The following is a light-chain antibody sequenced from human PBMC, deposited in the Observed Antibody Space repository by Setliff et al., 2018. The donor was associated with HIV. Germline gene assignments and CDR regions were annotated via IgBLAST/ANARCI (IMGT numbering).Light chain of an antibody. CDR1: SSNIGSNT. J-gene: IGLJ1*01. V-gene: IGLV1-44*01. CDR2: SNN. Sequence: QSALTQPPSASGTPGQRVTISCSGSSSNIGSNTVTWYQQLPGTAPKLLIYSNNQRPSGVPDRFSGSKSGTSASLAISGLQSEDEADYYCAAWDDSLNGRVFGIGTKVTVL. CDR3: AAWDDSLNGRV.